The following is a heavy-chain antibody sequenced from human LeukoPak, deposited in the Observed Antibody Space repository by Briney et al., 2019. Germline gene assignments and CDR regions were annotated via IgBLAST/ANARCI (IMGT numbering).Heavy chain of an antibody. Sequence: SETLSLTCTVSVGSISSYYWSWIRQPPGKGLEWIGYIYYSGSTNYNPSLKSRVTISVDTSKNQFSLKLSSVTAADTAVYYCARDEFDAFDIWGQGTMVTVSS. V-gene: IGHV4-59*01. CDR3: ARDEFDAFDI. CDR2: IYYSGST. J-gene: IGHJ3*02. CDR1: VGSISSYY.